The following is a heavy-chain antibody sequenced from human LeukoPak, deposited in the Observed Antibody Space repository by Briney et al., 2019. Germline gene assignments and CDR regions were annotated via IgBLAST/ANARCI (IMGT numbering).Heavy chain of an antibody. Sequence: GGSLRLSCTASGFTFGDYAMSWFRQAPGKGLEWVGFIRSKAYGGITEYAASVKGRFTISRDDSKSIAYLQMNSLKTEDTAVYYCGRPRGVISLECLYWGQGTLVTVSS. J-gene: IGHJ4*02. CDR1: GFTFGDYA. D-gene: IGHD3-10*01. CDR3: GRPRGVISLECLY. V-gene: IGHV3-49*03. CDR2: IRSKAYGGIT.